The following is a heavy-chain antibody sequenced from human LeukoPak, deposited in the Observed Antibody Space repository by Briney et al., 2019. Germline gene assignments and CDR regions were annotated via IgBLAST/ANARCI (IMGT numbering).Heavy chain of an antibody. Sequence: GGSLRLSCAASGFAFSRLAMGWVRQAPGKGLEWVSVISDSGSLTYYADSVKGRFTISRDNSKNTLFLQMNSLRVEDTAVYYCARVANITTFGMDVWGQGTTATVSS. CDR1: GFAFSRLA. CDR3: ARVANITTFGMDV. J-gene: IGHJ6*02. D-gene: IGHD3-9*01. V-gene: IGHV3-23*01. CDR2: ISDSGSLT.